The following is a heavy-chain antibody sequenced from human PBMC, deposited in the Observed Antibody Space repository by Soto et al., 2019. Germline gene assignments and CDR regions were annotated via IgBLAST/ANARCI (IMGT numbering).Heavy chain of an antibody. CDR2: IYYRGTT. CDR3: SRALVTRAGTGLGP. CDR1: GGSISSTDSY. Sequence: SETLSLTCTVSGGSISSTDSYWGWIRQPPGEGLEWIGNIYYRGTTYYNPSLKSRVTISVDTSKNQFSLKLSSVTAADTAVYFWSRALVTRAGTGLGPWGQGTLVTVSS. D-gene: IGHD6-19*01. J-gene: IGHJ5*02. V-gene: IGHV4-39*01.